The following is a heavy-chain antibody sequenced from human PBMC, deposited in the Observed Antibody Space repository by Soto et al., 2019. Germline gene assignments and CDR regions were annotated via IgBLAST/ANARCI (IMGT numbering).Heavy chain of an antibody. CDR3: ATQEVGGSYVYTFDP. V-gene: IGHV4-39*01. J-gene: IGHJ5*02. D-gene: IGHD1-26*01. CDR1: GGSITSSSYY. Sequence: QLHLRESGPGLVKPSETLSRTCTVSGGSITSSSYYWGWIRQPPGKGMEWIGSIYYSGSTYYNPSPKSRVTISVDTAKNQFSLKLSSVTAADTAVYYCATQEVGGSYVYTFDPWGQGTLVTVSS. CDR2: IYYSGST.